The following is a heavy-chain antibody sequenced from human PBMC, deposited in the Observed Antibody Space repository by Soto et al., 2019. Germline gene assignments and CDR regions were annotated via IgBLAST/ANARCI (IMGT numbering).Heavy chain of an antibody. CDR1: GGTFSSYA. V-gene: IGHV1-69*13. CDR3: AERYCSGGSCGTADEY. D-gene: IGHD2-15*01. J-gene: IGHJ4*02. CDR2: IIPIFGTA. Sequence: SVKVSCKASGGTFSSYAISWVRQAPGQGLEWMGGIIPIFGTANYAQKFQGRVTITADESTSTAYMELSSLRSEDTAVYYCAERYCSGGSCGTADEYWGQGPLVTVSS.